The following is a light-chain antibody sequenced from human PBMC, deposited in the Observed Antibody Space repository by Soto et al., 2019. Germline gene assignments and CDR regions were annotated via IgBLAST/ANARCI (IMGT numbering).Light chain of an antibody. Sequence: VMTQSPATLSLSPGESATLSCRASQSISSNLAWYQQKPGQAPRLLIYDASNRATGIQARFSGSGSGTEFTLTIRSLEPEDFAIYYCKQRTNWLTCGGGTKVDIK. CDR3: KQRTNWLT. V-gene: IGKV3-11*01. CDR1: QSISSN. J-gene: IGKJ4*01. CDR2: DAS.